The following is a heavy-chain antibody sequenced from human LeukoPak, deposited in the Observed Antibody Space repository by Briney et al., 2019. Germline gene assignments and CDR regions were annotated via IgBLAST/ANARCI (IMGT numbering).Heavy chain of an antibody. D-gene: IGHD1-1*01. CDR3: ARPSTWNDGIDY. CDR2: IKQDGSEK. V-gene: IGHV3-7*01. CDR1: GFTFISDW. J-gene: IGHJ4*02. Sequence: PGGALILSCSASGFTFISDWRSWVRQAPGKGLELVANIKQDGSEKYYVDSVKGRFTISRDNAKNSLYLQMNSLRVEDTAVYYCARPSTWNDGIDYWGQGTLVTVSS.